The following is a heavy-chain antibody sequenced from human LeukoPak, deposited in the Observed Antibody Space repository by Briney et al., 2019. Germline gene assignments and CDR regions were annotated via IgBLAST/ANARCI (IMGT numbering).Heavy chain of an antibody. D-gene: IGHD3-22*01. Sequence: GGSLRLSCAASGFTVTSNYMTWVRQAPGKGLEWVSVIFRGGGTSYADSVKGRFTISRDNSRNTAYLQMNSLRVEDTAVYYSARDDSSGYYYVDYWGQGTLVTVSS. CDR2: IFRGGGT. V-gene: IGHV3-66*01. CDR1: GFTVTSNY. CDR3: ARDDSSGYYYVDY. J-gene: IGHJ4*02.